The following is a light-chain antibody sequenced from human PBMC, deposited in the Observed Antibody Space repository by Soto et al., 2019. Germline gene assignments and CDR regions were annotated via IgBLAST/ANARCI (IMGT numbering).Light chain of an antibody. J-gene: IGKJ2*03. V-gene: IGKV3-20*01. CDR1: QSVSSTY. CDR3: HQYATAPPLYS. CDR2: GIS. Sequence: EIVLTQSPGTLSLSPGERATLSCRASQSVSSTYLAWYQQKPGQAPRLLIYGISSRATGVPDRFSGSGSGTDFTLTISRLEPEDFAVYYCHQYATAPPLYSFGQGTKLEIK.